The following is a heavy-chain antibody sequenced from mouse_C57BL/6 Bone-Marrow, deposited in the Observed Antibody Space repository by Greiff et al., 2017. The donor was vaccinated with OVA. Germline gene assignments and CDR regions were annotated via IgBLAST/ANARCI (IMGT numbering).Heavy chain of an antibody. J-gene: IGHJ2*01. CDR1: GFNFTDDY. CDR3: MPTVVDY. CDR2: IDPENGDT. V-gene: IGHV14-4*01. Sequence: VQLQQSGAELVRPGASVKLSCTASGFNFTDDYMHWVKQRPEQGLEWIGWIDPENGDTEYASKFQGKATITADTSSNTAYLQLSSLTSEDSAVYYGMPTVVDYWGQGTTLTVSS. D-gene: IGHD1-1*01.